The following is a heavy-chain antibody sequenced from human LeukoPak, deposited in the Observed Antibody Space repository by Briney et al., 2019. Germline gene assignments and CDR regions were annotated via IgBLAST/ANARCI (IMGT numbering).Heavy chain of an antibody. CDR1: GGSISSYY. V-gene: IGHV4-59*08. Sequence: TVSLTCTVSGGSISSYYWSWIRQPPGKGLEWIGYIYYSGSTNYNPSLKSRVTISVDTSKNQFSLKLSSVTAADTAVYYCARQDYDSRGYYPFDYWGQGTLVTVS. CDR2: IYYSGST. J-gene: IGHJ4*02. CDR3: ARQDYDSRGYYPFDY. D-gene: IGHD3-22*01.